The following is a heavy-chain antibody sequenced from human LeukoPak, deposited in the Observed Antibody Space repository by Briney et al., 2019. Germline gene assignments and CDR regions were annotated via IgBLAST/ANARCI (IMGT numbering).Heavy chain of an antibody. V-gene: IGHV3-21*01. Sequence: NPGGSLRLSCAASGFTFSSYSMNWVRQAPGKGLEWVASISSGSSYIYYADSVKGRFTISRGNAKNSLYLQMNSLRAEDTAVYYCARDSGYEAIISEDAFDIWGQGTMVTVSS. CDR1: GFTFSSYS. CDR2: ISSGSSYI. J-gene: IGHJ3*02. D-gene: IGHD5-12*01. CDR3: ARDSGYEAIISEDAFDI.